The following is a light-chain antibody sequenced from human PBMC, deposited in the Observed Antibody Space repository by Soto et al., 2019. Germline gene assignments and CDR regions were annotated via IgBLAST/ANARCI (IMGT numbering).Light chain of an antibody. J-gene: IGKJ2*01. CDR2: DAS. Sequence: DIQMTQSPSTLSASVGDRVTISCRASQSIQTWLAWYQQKPGKAPNLLIFDASDLASGVSSRFSGSGSGAEFTLTISSLQADDFAIYYCQQYASYPYTFGRGTRLEIK. CDR3: QQYASYPYT. V-gene: IGKV1-5*01. CDR1: QSIQTW.